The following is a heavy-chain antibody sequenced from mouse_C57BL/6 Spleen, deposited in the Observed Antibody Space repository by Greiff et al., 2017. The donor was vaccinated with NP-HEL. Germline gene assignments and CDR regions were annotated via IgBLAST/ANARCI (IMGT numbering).Heavy chain of an antibody. V-gene: IGHV5-4*01. CDR1: GFTFSSYA. D-gene: IGHD1-1*01. CDR3: ARDQDYGSTFAY. J-gene: IGHJ3*01. CDR2: ISDGGSYT. Sequence: EVMLVESGGGLVKPGGSLKLSCAASGFTFSSYAMSWVRQTPEKRLEWVATISDGGSYTYYPDNVKGRFTISRDNAKNNLYLQMSHLKSEDTAMYYCARDQDYGSTFAYWGQGTLVTVSA.